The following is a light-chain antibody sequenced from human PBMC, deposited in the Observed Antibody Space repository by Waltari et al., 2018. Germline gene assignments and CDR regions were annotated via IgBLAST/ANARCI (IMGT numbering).Light chain of an antibody. J-gene: IGLJ3*02. Sequence: QSALTQPASVSGSPGQSITISCTGIGSAIDDSDLVSWSQPHPGKAPRVIIYDVTNRPSAMSHRFSASKSANTASLTISGLQPEDEGDYYCTSQALDGVVLFGGGTQVTV. V-gene: IGLV2-14*03. CDR3: TSQALDGVVL. CDR2: DVT. CDR1: GSAIDDSDL.